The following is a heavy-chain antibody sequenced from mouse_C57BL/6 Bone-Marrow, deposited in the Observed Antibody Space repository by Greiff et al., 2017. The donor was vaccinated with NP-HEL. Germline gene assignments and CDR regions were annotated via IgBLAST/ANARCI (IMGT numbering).Heavy chain of an antibody. CDR3: TRGWLLREY. D-gene: IGHD2-3*01. V-gene: IGHV14-4*01. CDR2: IDPENGDT. Sequence: VQLQQSGAELVRPGASVKLSCTASGFTIKDDYMHWVKQRPEQGLEWIGWIDPENGDTEYASKFQGKATITADTSSNTAYLQLSSLTSEDTAVYYCTRGWLLREYWGQGTTLTVSS. CDR1: GFTIKDDY. J-gene: IGHJ2*01.